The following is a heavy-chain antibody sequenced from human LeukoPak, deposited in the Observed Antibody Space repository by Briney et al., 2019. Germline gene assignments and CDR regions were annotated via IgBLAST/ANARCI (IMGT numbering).Heavy chain of an antibody. CDR3: ARGGFHAPPYLDY. V-gene: IGHV4-61*08. CDR1: GGSISSGGYY. CDR2: IYYSGST. D-gene: IGHD3-22*01. J-gene: IGHJ4*02. Sequence: PSETLSLTCTVSGGSISSGGYYWSWIRQHPGKGLEWIGYIYYSGSTNYDPSLKSRVTISVDTSKNQFSLKLSSVTAADTAVYYCARGGFHAPPYLDYWGQGTLVTVSS.